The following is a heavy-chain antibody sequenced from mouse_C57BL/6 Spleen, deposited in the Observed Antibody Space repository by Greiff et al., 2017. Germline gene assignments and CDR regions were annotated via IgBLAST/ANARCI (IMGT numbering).Heavy chain of an antibody. J-gene: IGHJ3*01. Sequence: QVQLQQPGAELVMPGASVKLSCKASGYTFTSYWMHWVKQRPGQGLEWIGEIDPSDSYTNYNQKFKGKSTLTVDKSSSTAYMQLSSLTSEDSAVYYCAVYSQGAWFAYWGQGTLVTVSA. CDR2: IDPSDSYT. CDR3: AVYSQGAWFAY. CDR1: GYTFTSYW. D-gene: IGHD2-1*01. V-gene: IGHV1-69*01.